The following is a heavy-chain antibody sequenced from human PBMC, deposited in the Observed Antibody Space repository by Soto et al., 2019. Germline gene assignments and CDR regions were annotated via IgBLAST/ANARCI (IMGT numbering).Heavy chain of an antibody. CDR3: AKGVATAVPALDY. CDR1: GFSFDDFV. CDR2: VSWNSGAK. D-gene: IGHD2-21*02. V-gene: IGHV3-9*01. Sequence: GGSLRLSCVASGFSFDDFVMNWVRQRPGKGLEWVSSVSWNSGAKLYADSVKGRFAISRDSAKKSVYLQMNSLRPDDTAFYYCAKGVATAVPALDYWGQGSLVTVSS. J-gene: IGHJ4*02.